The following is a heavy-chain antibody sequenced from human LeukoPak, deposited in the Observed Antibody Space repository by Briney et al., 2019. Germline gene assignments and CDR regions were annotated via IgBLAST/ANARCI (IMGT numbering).Heavy chain of an antibody. J-gene: IGHJ4*02. Sequence: GSLRLSCAASGFTVSSNYMNWVRQAPGEGLEWVSVIYSGGSTYYADSVKGRFTISRDNSKNTLYLQMNSLRAEDTAVYYCAKDPGSERVVGATTFWGQGTLVTVSS. D-gene: IGHD1-26*01. V-gene: IGHV3-53*01. CDR2: IYSGGST. CDR1: GFTVSSNY. CDR3: AKDPGSERVVGATTF.